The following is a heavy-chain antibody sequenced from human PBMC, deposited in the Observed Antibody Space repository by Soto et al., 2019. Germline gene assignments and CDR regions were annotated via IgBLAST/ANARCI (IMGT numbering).Heavy chain of an antibody. CDR1: GGSISSCGYS. CDR3: ARGQVVAAQL. Sequence: PSETLPLTCAVSGGSISSCGYSWSWIRQPPGKGLEWIGYIYHSGSTYYNPSLKSRVTISVDRSKNQFSLKLSSVTAADTAVYYCARGQVVAAQLWGQGTLVTVSS. J-gene: IGHJ4*02. CDR2: IYHSGST. V-gene: IGHV4-30-2*01. D-gene: IGHD2-15*01.